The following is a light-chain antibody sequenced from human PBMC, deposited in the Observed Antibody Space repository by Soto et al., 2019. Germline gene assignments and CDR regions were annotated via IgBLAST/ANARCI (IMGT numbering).Light chain of an antibody. V-gene: IGLV1-44*01. CDR2: NSD. J-gene: IGLJ1*01. Sequence: QPVLTQPPSASGTPGQRVTISCSGSSSNIGSNTVNWYQQLPGTAPKLLIYNSDQRPSGVPDQFSGSKSGTSASLAISGLQSEDEADYYCAAWDDSLNAYVFGTGTQLTVL. CDR3: AAWDDSLNAYV. CDR1: SSNIGSNT.